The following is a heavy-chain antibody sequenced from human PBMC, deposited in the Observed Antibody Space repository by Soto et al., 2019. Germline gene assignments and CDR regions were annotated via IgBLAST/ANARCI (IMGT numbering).Heavy chain of an antibody. J-gene: IGHJ6*02. Sequence: QVQLVQSGAEVKKPGASVKVSCKASGYSFTDYHIHWVRQAPGQGLEWLGRINPKSGGTSTAQKFQGWVTTATDPSISTASMELTRLTSDGTAIYYCARGDSTDCSNGVCSFFYNRDMDVWGQGTTVTVSS. D-gene: IGHD2-8*01. CDR2: INPKSGGT. V-gene: IGHV1-2*04. CDR3: ARGDSTDCSNGVCSFFYNRDMDV. CDR1: GYSFTDYH.